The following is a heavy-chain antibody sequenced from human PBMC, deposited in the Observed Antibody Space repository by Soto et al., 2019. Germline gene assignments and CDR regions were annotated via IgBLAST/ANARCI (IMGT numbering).Heavy chain of an antibody. J-gene: IGHJ3*01. CDR1: GFSVSSYD. Sequence: GGSLGLFCAASGFSVSSYDMSWVRQAPGKGLEWVAGIDGSGDSAYYADSVKGRFTISRDNSKDTLYVQMNSLRSEDTAIYYCAKEDYLWKNDDSDLWGKETLVTLSS. CDR2: IDGSGDSA. CDR3: AKEDYLWKNDDSDL. D-gene: IGHD3-16*01. V-gene: IGHV3-23*01.